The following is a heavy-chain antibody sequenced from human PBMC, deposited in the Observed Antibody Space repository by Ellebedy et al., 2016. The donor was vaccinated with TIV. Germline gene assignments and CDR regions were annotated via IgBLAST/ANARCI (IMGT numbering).Heavy chain of an antibody. J-gene: IGHJ4*02. CDR3: AKKKYGEVPLPFDY. CDR1: GFTFSSYA. D-gene: IGHD2-2*01. CDR2: ISGSSSTT. Sequence: PGGSLRLSCAASGFTFSSYAMSWVRQAPGKGLEWVSAISGSSSTTWYADSVKGRFTISRDNSKNTRYLQMNSLRSEDTAVYYGAKKKYGEVPLPFDYWGQGTLVTVSS. V-gene: IGHV3-23*01.